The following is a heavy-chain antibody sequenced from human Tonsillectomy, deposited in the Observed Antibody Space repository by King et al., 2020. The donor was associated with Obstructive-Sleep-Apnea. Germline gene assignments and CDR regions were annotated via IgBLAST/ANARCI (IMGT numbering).Heavy chain of an antibody. CDR1: GYTFTSYD. CDR3: ARGRLVFYAMDV. V-gene: IGHV1-8*01. D-gene: IGHD5/OR15-5a*01. J-gene: IGHJ6*02. CDR2: MNPNSGDT. Sequence: VQLVESGAEVKKPGASMKVSRKASGYTFTSYDINWVRQATGQGLEWMGWMNPNSGDTVYTQKFQGRVTMTRNISIDTAYVELSSLKSEDTAMYFCARGRLVFYAMDVWGQGTTVTVSS.